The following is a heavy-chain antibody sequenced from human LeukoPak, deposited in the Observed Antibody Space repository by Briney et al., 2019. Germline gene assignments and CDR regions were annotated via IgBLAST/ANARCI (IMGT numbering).Heavy chain of an antibody. CDR3: ARDSPDCSSITCYKDWFDP. J-gene: IGHJ5*02. CDR1: GGSISSSSYY. Sequence: SETLSLTCTVSGGSISSSSYYWGWIRQPPGKGLEWIGSVYYSGSTYYNPSLQSRVTISVDTSKNQFSLKVSSVTAADTAVYYCARDSPDCSSITCYKDWFDPWGQGTLVTVSS. CDR2: VYYSGST. V-gene: IGHV4-39*07. D-gene: IGHD2-2*02.